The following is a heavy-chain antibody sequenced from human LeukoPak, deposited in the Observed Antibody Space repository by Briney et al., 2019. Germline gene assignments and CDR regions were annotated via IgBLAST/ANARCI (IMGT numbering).Heavy chain of an antibody. CDR3: ARLSGRYYYDSSGYYDPNWFDP. D-gene: IGHD3-22*01. CDR1: GGSISSSSYY. V-gene: IGHV4-39*01. J-gene: IGHJ5*02. Sequence: SETLSLTCTVSGGSISSSSYYWGWIRQPPGKGLEWIGSIYYSGSTYYNPSLKSRVTISVGTSKNQFSLKLSSVTAADTAVYYCARLSGRYYYDSSGYYDPNWFDPWGQGTLVTVSS. CDR2: IYYSGST.